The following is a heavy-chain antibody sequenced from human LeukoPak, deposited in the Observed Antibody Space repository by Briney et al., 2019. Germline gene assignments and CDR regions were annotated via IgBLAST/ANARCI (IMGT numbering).Heavy chain of an antibody. D-gene: IGHD3-22*01. V-gene: IGHV3-23*01. Sequence: GGSLRLSCVASGFTLSSFDMGWVRQAPGKGLEWVSSISAPGDRTYYADSVKGRFSISRDNSKNTLFLQMSSLRAGDTAVYYCARGRGVGTMIVVVNRPVNYYFDYWGQGTLVTVSS. CDR3: ARGRGVGTMIVVVNRPVNYYFDY. J-gene: IGHJ4*02. CDR1: GFTLSSFD. CDR2: ISAPGDRT.